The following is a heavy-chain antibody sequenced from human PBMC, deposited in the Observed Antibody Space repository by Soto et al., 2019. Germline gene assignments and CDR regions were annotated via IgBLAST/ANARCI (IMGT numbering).Heavy chain of an antibody. D-gene: IGHD6-13*01. V-gene: IGHV3-23*01. CDR1: GFTFSSYA. Sequence: EVQLLESGGGLVQPGGSLRLSCAASGFTFSSYAMSWVRQAPGKGLEWVSAISGSGGSTYYSDSVKGRFTISRDNSKNTLYLQMNSLRAEDTAVYYCARDSSSWYYYFDYWGQGTLVTVSS. CDR3: ARDSSSWYYYFDY. J-gene: IGHJ4*02. CDR2: ISGSGGST.